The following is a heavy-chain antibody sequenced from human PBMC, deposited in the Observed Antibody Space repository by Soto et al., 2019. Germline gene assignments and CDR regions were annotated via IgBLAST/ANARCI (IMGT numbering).Heavy chain of an antibody. V-gene: IGHV1-2*04. D-gene: IGHD2-15*01. J-gene: IGHJ3*02. CDR1: GYSFTNFH. CDR2: INPNSGGT. Sequence: ASVKVSCKASGYSFTNFHIHWVRQAPGQGLEWMGWINPNSGGTNYAQKFQGWVTMTRDTSISTAYMELSRLRSDDTAVYYCARDRDIVGGAFDIWGQGTMVTVSS. CDR3: ARDRDIVGGAFDI.